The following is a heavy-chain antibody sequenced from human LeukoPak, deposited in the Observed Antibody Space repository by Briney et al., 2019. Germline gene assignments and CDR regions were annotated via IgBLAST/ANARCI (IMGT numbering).Heavy chain of an antibody. V-gene: IGHV3-9*01. D-gene: IGHD2-8*01. CDR3: ARGKDIVLMVYATDY. Sequence: PGGSLRLSCAASGFTFDDYAMHWVRQAPGKGLEWVSGIVWNSGGIDYADSVKGRFTISRDNSKNTLYLQMNSLRAEDTAVYYCARGKDIVLMVYATDYWGQGTLVTVSS. CDR1: GFTFDDYA. CDR2: IVWNSGGI. J-gene: IGHJ4*02.